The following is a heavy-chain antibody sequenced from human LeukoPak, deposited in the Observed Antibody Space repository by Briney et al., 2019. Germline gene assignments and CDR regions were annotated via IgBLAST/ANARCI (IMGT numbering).Heavy chain of an antibody. J-gene: IGHJ4*02. CDR3: AAYFSGYAQFGY. Sequence: PSETLSLTCSVSGTSITTDYYWGWIRQPPGKGLEWIASIHHSGRTTDNSSLKRRVTISIDTSRSQLSLKLTSVPAADTAAYFCAAYFSGYAQFGYWGQGILVTVSS. V-gene: IGHV4-38-2*02. D-gene: IGHD5-12*01. CDR2: IHHSGRT. CDR1: GTSITTDYY.